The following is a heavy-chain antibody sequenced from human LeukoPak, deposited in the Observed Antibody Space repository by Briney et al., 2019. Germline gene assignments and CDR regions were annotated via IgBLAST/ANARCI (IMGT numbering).Heavy chain of an antibody. J-gene: IGHJ4*02. V-gene: IGHV3-7*01. CDR1: GFTFGDYA. CDR3: ARMGEARFDY. CDR2: IKRDGSEE. Sequence: GGSLRLSCTASGFTFGDYAMSWFRQAPGKGLEWVATIKRDGSEEYYVDSVKGRFTISRDNAKNSLYLQMNSLRAEDTAVYYCARMGEARFDYWGQGTLVTVSS. D-gene: IGHD3-16*01.